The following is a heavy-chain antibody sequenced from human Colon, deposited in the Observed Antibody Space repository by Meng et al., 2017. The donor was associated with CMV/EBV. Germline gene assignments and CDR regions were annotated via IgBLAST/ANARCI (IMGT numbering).Heavy chain of an antibody. V-gene: IGHV4-34*01. CDR1: GGSFSGYY. Sequence: SETLSLTCAVYGGSFSGYYWSWIRQPPGKGLEWIGEINHSGSTNYNPSLKSRVTISVDTSKNQFSLKLSSVTAADTAVYYCARGLGEGWGQGTLVTVSS. CDR3: ARGLGEG. CDR2: INHSGST. D-gene: IGHD1-26*01. J-gene: IGHJ4*02.